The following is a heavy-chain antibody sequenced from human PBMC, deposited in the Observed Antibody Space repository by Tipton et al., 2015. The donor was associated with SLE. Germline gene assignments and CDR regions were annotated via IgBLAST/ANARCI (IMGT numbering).Heavy chain of an antibody. CDR1: GDSISSDGYF. CDR3: ARPGASSGDFFAS. Sequence: TLSLTCTVSGDSISSDGYFWGWFRQPPGKGLEWVGNINFSGITYYNPSLKSRVAMSIDTSKNQFSLKLSSVTAADTAVYYCARPGASSGDFFASWGQGTLVTVSS. V-gene: IGHV4-39*07. D-gene: IGHD6-6*01. CDR2: INFSGIT. J-gene: IGHJ4*02.